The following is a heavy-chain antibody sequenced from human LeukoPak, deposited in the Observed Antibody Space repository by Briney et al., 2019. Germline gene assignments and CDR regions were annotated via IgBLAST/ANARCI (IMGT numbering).Heavy chain of an antibody. J-gene: IGHJ4*02. V-gene: IGHV3-30*04. D-gene: IGHD1-14*01. CDR3: AKTSDY. Sequence: GGSLRLSCAASGFTFSSYAMHWVRQAPGKGLEWVAVISYDGSNKYYADSVKGRFTISRDNSKNTLYLQMNSLRAEDTAVYYCAKTSDYWGQGTLVTVSS. CDR1: GFTFSSYA. CDR2: ISYDGSNK.